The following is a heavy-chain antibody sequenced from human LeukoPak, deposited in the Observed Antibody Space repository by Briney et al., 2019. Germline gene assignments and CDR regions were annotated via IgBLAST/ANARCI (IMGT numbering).Heavy chain of an antibody. Sequence: KPGGSLRLSCAASGFTFSSYSMNWVRQAPGKGLEWVSSISSSSSYIYYADSVKGRFTISRDNAKNSLYLQMNSLRAEDTAVYYCAREITMVRGVNNNPADYWGQGTLVTVSS. CDR3: AREITMVRGVNNNPADY. CDR1: GFTFSSYS. J-gene: IGHJ4*02. V-gene: IGHV3-21*01. D-gene: IGHD3-10*01. CDR2: ISSSSSYI.